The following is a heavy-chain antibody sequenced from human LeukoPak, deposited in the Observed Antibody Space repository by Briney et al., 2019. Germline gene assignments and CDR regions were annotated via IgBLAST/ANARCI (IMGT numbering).Heavy chain of an antibody. Sequence: ASVKVSCKAFGSTSTSYNRHGWQQPPGQGLEGMGIINPSGGSTSYAQKFQGRVTMTRDTSTSTVYMELSSLRSEDTAVYYCARSRGWFAFDYWGQGTLVTVSS. CDR2: INPSGGST. CDR1: GSTSTSYN. D-gene: IGHD6-19*01. CDR3: ARSRGWFAFDY. V-gene: IGHV1-46*01. J-gene: IGHJ4*02.